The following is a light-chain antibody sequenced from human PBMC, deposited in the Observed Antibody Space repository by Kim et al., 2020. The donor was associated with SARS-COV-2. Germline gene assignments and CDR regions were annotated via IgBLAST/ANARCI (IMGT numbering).Light chain of an antibody. CDR3: QQYNSYCS. CDR1: QTITSR. J-gene: IGKJ4*01. V-gene: IGKV1-5*03. Sequence: DIQMTQSPSTLSASVGDTVTITCRASQTITSRLAWYQQKPGKAPKLLIYKASSLESGVPSRFSGSGSGTEFTLTISSLQPDAFATYYCQQYNSYCSFGGGTKLEI. CDR2: KAS.